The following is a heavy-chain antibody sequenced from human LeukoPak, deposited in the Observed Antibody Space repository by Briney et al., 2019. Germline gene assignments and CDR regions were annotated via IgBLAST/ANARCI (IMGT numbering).Heavy chain of an antibody. CDR3: ARVVGYDFWSGRQGGYFDY. Sequence: SETLSLTCTVSGGSISSGGYYWSWIRQHPVKGLEWIVYIYYSGSTYYNPSLKSRVTISVDTSKNQFSLKLSSVTAADTAVYYCARVVGYDFWSGRQGGYFDYWGQGTLVTVSS. CDR1: GGSISSGGYY. V-gene: IGHV4-31*03. J-gene: IGHJ4*02. CDR2: IYYSGST. D-gene: IGHD3-3*01.